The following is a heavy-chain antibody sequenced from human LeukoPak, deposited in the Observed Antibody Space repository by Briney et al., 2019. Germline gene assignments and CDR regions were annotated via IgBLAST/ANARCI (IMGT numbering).Heavy chain of an antibody. J-gene: IGHJ4*02. CDR3: AREKYEGWFGGLGDFDY. Sequence: SETLSLTCTVSGGSISSSSYYWGWIRQPPGKGLEWIGSIYYSGSTYYNPSLKSRVTISVDTSKNQFSLKLSSVTAADTAVYYCAREKYEGWFGGLGDFDYWGQGTLVTVSS. V-gene: IGHV4-39*07. D-gene: IGHD3-10*01. CDR1: GGSISSSSYY. CDR2: IYYSGST.